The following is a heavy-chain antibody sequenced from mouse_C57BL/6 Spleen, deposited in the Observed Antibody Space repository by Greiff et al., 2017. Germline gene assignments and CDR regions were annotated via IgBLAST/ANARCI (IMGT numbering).Heavy chain of an antibody. CDR1: GYAFSSSW. Sequence: QVQLKQSGPELVKPGASVKISCKASGYAFSSSWMNWVKQRPGKGLEWIGRIYPGDGDTNYNGKFKGKATLTADKSSSTAYMQLSSLTSEDSAVYFCARSLIYDGYDRFAYWGQGTLVTVSA. CDR3: ARSLIYDGYDRFAY. J-gene: IGHJ3*01. V-gene: IGHV1-82*01. D-gene: IGHD2-3*01. CDR2: IYPGDGDT.